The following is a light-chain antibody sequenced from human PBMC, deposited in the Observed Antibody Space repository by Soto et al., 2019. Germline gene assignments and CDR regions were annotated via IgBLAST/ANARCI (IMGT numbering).Light chain of an antibody. CDR3: QQYNNWPRGT. J-gene: IGKJ2*02. Sequence: EIVMTQSPATLSVSPGERATLSCRASQSVSSNLAWYQQKPGQAPRLLIYGASTRATGIPARFSGSGSGTEFTLTISSLQSEYCAVYYSQQYNNWPRGTFGQGTKLEIK. CDR1: QSVSSN. V-gene: IGKV3-15*01. CDR2: GAS.